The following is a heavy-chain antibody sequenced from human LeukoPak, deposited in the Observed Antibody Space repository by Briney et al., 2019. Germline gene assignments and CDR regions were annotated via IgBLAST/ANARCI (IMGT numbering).Heavy chain of an antibody. CDR1: GGSISSGDYY. J-gene: IGHJ4*02. CDR2: IYYSGST. V-gene: IGHV4-30-4*01. CDR3: ARRGYCSGGSCYFDY. Sequence: SETLSLTCTVSGGSISSGDYYWSWIRQPPGKGLEWIGYIYYSGSTYYNPSLKSRVTISVDTSKNQFSLKLSSVTAADTAVYYCARRGYCSGGSCYFDYWGQGTLVTVSS. D-gene: IGHD2-15*01.